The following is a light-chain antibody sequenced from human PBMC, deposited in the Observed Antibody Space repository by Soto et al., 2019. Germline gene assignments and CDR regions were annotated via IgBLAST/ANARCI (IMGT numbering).Light chain of an antibody. CDR2: YDS. J-gene: IGLJ3*02. V-gene: IGLV3-21*04. Sequence: SYELTQPPSVSVAPGETARIACGGNNIGSESVHWDQQKPGQAPVLIIYYDSARPSGIPERFSGSNSGNTATLIISRVEAGDEADYYCQVWDGSSDQQVFGGGTKVTVL. CDR3: QVWDGSSDQQV. CDR1: NIGSES.